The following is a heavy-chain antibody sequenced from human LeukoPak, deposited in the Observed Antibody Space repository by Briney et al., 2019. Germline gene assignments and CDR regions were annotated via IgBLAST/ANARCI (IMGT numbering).Heavy chain of an antibody. CDR2: IYTSGST. D-gene: IGHD2-2*01. J-gene: IGHJ5*02. CDR1: GDSISSYY. V-gene: IGHV4-4*07. CDR3: ARELKPGMPAPYNWFDP. Sequence: SETLSLTCTVSGDSISSYYWRWIREPAGKGLEWVGRIYTSGSTNYTPSLKRRVTMSVDTSTTQFSLKLSSVTAADTAVYYCARELKPGMPAPYNWFDPWGQGTLVTVSS.